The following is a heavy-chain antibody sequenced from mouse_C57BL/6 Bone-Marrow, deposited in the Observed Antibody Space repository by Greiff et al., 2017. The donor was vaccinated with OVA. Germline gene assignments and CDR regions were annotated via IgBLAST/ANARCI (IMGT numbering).Heavy chain of an antibody. Sequence: EVKVVESGGGLVQSGRSLRLSCATSGFTFSDFYMEWVRQAPGKGLEWIAASRNKANDYTTEYSASVKGRFIVSRDTSQSILYLQMNTLRAEDTAIYYCAREGGDQFSHGYFDVWGTGTTVTVSS. CDR1: GFTFSDFY. CDR3: AREGGDQFSHGYFDV. D-gene: IGHD2-13*01. CDR2: SRNKANDYTT. J-gene: IGHJ1*03. V-gene: IGHV7-1*01.